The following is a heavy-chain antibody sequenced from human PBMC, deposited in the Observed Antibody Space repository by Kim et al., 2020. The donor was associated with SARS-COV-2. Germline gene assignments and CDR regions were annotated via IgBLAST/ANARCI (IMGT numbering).Heavy chain of an antibody. J-gene: IGHJ6*02. CDR2: T. D-gene: IGHD4-17*01. V-gene: IGHV3-49*02. CDR3: TRDRHDDYPMDV. Sequence: TQYAGSVKGRFGSSKNNYKSVAHLQMNSLKTEDTAVYYCTRDRHDDYPMDVWGQGTTVTVSS.